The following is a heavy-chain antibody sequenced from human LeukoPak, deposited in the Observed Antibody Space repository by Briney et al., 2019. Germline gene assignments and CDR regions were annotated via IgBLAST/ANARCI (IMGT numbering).Heavy chain of an antibody. Sequence: GGSLRLSCAASGFTVSSNYMSWVRQAPGKGLEWVSLIYRGGTTYYADSVKGRFTISRDNSKNTLYLQMNSLRAEDTAVYYCAKDRGRVTTGYFDYWGQGTLVTVSS. CDR2: IYRGGTT. CDR3: AKDRGRVTTGYFDY. V-gene: IGHV3-66*01. J-gene: IGHJ4*02. CDR1: GFTVSSNY. D-gene: IGHD4-17*01.